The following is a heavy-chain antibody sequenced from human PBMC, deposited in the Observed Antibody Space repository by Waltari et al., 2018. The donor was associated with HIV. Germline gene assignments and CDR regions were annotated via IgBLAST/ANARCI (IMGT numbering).Heavy chain of an antibody. V-gene: IGHV3-7*01. CDR2: IKQDGSEQ. D-gene: IGHD5-18*01. CDR1: GFTFSDYW. CDR3: ARPQGGYSYGFNY. J-gene: IGHJ4*02. Sequence: EVQLVESGGGLVQPGGSLRLSWAASGFTFSDYWVSGVRQAPGKGLGWVANIKQDGSEQYYVDSVKGRFTISRDNAKNSLYLQMNSLRADDTAVYYCARPQGGYSYGFNYWGQGTLVTVSS.